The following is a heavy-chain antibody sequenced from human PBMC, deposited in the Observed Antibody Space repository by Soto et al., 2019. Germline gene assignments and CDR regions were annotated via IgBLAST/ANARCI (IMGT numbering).Heavy chain of an antibody. Sequence: ASVKVSCKVSGYTLTELSMHWVRQAPGKGLEWMGGFDPEDGETIYAQKFQGRVTMTEDTSTDTAYMELSSLRSEDTAVYYCATGVRGRMTIFGVVINNFDYWGQGTLVTVSS. CDR3: ATGVRGRMTIFGVVINNFDY. CDR1: GYTLTELS. CDR2: FDPEDGET. D-gene: IGHD3-3*01. V-gene: IGHV1-24*01. J-gene: IGHJ4*02.